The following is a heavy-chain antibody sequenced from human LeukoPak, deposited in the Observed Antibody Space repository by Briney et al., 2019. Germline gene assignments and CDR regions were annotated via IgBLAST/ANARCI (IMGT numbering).Heavy chain of an antibody. CDR1: GFTISSYY. V-gene: IGHV4-59*01. CDR3: ARTARSGYLNYYYYMDV. Sequence: SETLSLTCTVSGFTISSYYWSWIRQPPGKGLEWIGYIYYSGSTNYNPSLKSRVTISVDTSKNQFSLKLSSVTAADTAVYYCARTARSGYLNYYYYMDVWGKGTTVTVSS. D-gene: IGHD3-22*01. CDR2: IYYSGST. J-gene: IGHJ6*03.